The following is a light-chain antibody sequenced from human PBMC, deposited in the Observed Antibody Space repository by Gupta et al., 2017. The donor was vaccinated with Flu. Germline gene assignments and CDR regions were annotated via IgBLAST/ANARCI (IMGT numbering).Light chain of an antibody. CDR2: QVS. CDR3: MQGAHWPWT. Sequence: IACRSSQGLVYSDGNTYLHWFQQRPGQSPRRLIYQVSYRDSGVPDRFSGSGSGTDFTLKISRVEAEDVGIYFCMQGAHWPWTFGQETRLEIK. V-gene: IGKV2-30*01. CDR1: QGLVYSDGNTY. J-gene: IGKJ1*01.